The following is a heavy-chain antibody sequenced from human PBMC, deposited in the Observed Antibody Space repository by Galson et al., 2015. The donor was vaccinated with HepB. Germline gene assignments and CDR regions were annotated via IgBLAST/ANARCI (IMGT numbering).Heavy chain of an antibody. CDR2: IIPIFGTA. CDR3: ARGGDGDDH. Sequence: SVKVSCKASGYTFTGYYMHWMRQAPGQGLEWMGGIIPIFGTANYAQKFQGRVTITADESTSTAYMELSSLRSEDTAVYYCARGGDGDDHWGQGTLVTVSS. CDR1: GYTFTGYY. J-gene: IGHJ5*02. D-gene: IGHD4-17*01. V-gene: IGHV1-69*13.